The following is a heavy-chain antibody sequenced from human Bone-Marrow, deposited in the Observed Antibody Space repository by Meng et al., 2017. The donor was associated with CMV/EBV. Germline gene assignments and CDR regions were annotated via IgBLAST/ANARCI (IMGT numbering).Heavy chain of an antibody. CDR2: ITWNGDST. V-gene: IGHV3-20*04. J-gene: IGHJ4*02. Sequence: GGSLRLSCAASGFTFSSHAMSWVRQAPGKGLEWVSGITWNGDSTGYADSVKGRFTISRDNTKNSLYLQMNSLRAEDTALYYCARWGIVGAAAALSTDVWGQGTLVTVSS. D-gene: IGHD1-26*01. CDR3: ARWGIVGAAAALSTDV. CDR1: GFTFSSHA.